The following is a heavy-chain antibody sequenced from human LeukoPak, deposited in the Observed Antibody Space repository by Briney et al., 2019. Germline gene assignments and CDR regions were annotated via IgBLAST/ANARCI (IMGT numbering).Heavy chain of an antibody. CDR3: ARLGTGYDSSGYSIGWFDP. D-gene: IGHD3-22*01. CDR1: GGSISISTYY. CDR2: IYYSGRT. V-gene: IGHV4-39*01. Sequence: SETLSLTCTVSGGSISISTYYWGWIRQPPGKGLEWIGNIYYSGRTYYNPSLKSRVTISVDTSKNQFSLRLSSVTAADTAVYYCARLGTGYDSSGYSIGWFDPWGQGTLVTVSS. J-gene: IGHJ5*02.